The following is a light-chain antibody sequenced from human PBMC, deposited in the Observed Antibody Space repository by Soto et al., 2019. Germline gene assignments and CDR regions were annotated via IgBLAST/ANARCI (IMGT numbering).Light chain of an antibody. Sequence: DIQMTQSPSSLSASVGARVTITSRASQSISSYLNWYQQKPGKAPKLLIYAASSLQSGVPSRFSGSGSGTDFTLTISSLQPEDFATYYCQQSYSTPGTFGQGTKVEIK. J-gene: IGKJ1*01. CDR2: AAS. CDR3: QQSYSTPGT. V-gene: IGKV1-39*01. CDR1: QSISSY.